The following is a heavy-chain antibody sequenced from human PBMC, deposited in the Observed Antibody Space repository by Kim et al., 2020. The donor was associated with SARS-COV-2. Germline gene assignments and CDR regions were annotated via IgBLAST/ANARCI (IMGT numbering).Heavy chain of an antibody. Sequence: GGSLRLSCAASGFTFSSYGMHWVRQAPGKGLEWVAVIWYDGSNKYYADSVKGRFTISRDNSKNTLYLQMNSLRAEDTAVYYCARGVYYYDSSGYGILIWGQGTLVTVSS. D-gene: IGHD3-22*01. V-gene: IGHV3-33*01. CDR2: IWYDGSNK. J-gene: IGHJ4*02. CDR1: GFTFSSYG. CDR3: ARGVYYYDSSGYGILI.